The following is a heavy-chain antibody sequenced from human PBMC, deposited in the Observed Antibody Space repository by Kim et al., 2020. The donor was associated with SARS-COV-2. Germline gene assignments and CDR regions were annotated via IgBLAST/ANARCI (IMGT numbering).Heavy chain of an antibody. CDR3: ASVSLYDSSGYWKWYYYGMDV. CDR2: INHSGST. Sequence: SETLSLTCAVYGGSFGGYYWSWIRQPPGKGLEWIGEINHSGSTNYNPSLKSRVTISVDTSKNQFSLKLSSVTAADTAVYYCASVSLYDSSGYWKWYYYGMDVWGQGTTVTVSS. CDR1: GGSFGGYY. V-gene: IGHV4-34*01. D-gene: IGHD3-22*01. J-gene: IGHJ6*02.